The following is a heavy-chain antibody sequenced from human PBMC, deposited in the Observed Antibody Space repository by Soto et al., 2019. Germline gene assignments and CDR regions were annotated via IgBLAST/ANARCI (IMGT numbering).Heavy chain of an antibody. D-gene: IGHD1-1*01. V-gene: IGHV3-7*05. CDR1: GFTFRAYW. J-gene: IGHJ4*02. CDR2: IDQDGSGK. Sequence: DLVESGGGLVQRGGSLRLSCAASGFTFRAYWMSWVRQAPGKGLEWVANIDQDGSGKYYVDSVRGRFTISRDNAHNSLYLQTNSLRDEDTAVYFCARRREGTGRTLDYWGQGTLVTVSS. CDR3: ARRREGTGRTLDY.